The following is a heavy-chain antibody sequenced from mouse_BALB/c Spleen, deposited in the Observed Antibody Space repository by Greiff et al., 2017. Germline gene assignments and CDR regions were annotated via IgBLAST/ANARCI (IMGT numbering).Heavy chain of an antibody. CDR3: AREGITTATFPYWYFDV. J-gene: IGHJ1*01. D-gene: IGHD1-2*01. V-gene: IGHV3-8*02. Sequence: DVQLQESGPSLVKPSQTLSLTCSVTGDSITSGYWNWIRKFPGNKLEYMGYISYSGSTYYNPSLKSRISITRDTSKNQYYLQLNSVTTEDTATYYCAREGITTATFPYWYFDVWGAGTTVTVSS. CDR2: ISYSGST. CDR1: GDSITSGY.